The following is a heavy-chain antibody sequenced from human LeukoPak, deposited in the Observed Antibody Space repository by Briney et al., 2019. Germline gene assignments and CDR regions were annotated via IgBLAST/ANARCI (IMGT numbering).Heavy chain of an antibody. CDR1: GFTFSSYG. CDR3: AKDRIAVAAGPDY. J-gene: IGHJ4*02. V-gene: IGHV3-30*18. Sequence: GGSLRLSCAASGFTFSSYGMHWVRQAPGKGLGWVAVISYDGSNKYYADSVKGRFTISRDNSKNTLYLQMNSLRAEDTAVYYCAKDRIAVAAGPDYWGQGTLVTVSS. CDR2: ISYDGSNK. D-gene: IGHD6-19*01.